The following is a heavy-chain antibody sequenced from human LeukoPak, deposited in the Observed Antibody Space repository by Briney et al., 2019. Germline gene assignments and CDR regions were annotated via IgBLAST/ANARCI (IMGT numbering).Heavy chain of an antibody. CDR2: IIPIFGTA. J-gene: IGHJ5*02. V-gene: IGHV1-69*06. D-gene: IGHD2-2*01. Sequence: SVKVSCKASGGTFSSYAISWVRQAPGQGLEWMGGIIPIFGTANYAQKFQGRVAITADKSTSTAYMELSSLRSEDTAVYYCARKGGSDNCSSTSCNNWFDPWGQGTLVTVSS. CDR3: ARKGGSDNCSSTSCNNWFDP. CDR1: GGTFSSYA.